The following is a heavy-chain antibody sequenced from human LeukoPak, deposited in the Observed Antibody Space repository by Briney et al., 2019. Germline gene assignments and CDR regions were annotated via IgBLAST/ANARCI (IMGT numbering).Heavy chain of an antibody. CDR3: AKAPPGKFDP. D-gene: IGHD3-10*01. J-gene: IGHJ5*02. CDR2: ISSNSRYT. Sequence: GGSLRLSCAASGFRFDDYGMSWVRQAPGKGLEWVSSISSNSRYTYYAHSVKGRFTISRDNSKNTLYLQMNSLRAEDTAVYYCAKAPPGKFDPWGQGTLVTVSS. V-gene: IGHV3-23*01. CDR1: GFRFDDYG.